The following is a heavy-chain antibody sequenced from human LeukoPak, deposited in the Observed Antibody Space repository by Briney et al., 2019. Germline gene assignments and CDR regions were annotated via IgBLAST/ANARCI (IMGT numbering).Heavy chain of an antibody. D-gene: IGHD1-26*01. CDR1: GYSLTSHD. CDR2: MNPNTGNS. Sequence: ASVKVSCKASGYSLTSHDINWIRQSPGQGLEWVGWMNPNTGNSGSAQKFRGRVTLITDNSINTAYLEVSRLRSDDTAVYYCARGSIESGSYYYYFDYWGQGTLVTVSS. J-gene: IGHJ4*02. CDR3: ARGSIESGSYYYYFDY. V-gene: IGHV1-8*01.